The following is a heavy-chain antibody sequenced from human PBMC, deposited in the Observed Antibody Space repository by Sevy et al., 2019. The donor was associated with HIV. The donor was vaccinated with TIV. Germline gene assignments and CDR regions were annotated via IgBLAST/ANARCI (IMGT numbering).Heavy chain of an antibody. V-gene: IGHV3-30*18. J-gene: IGHJ4*02. CDR2: ISHDGSYQ. D-gene: IGHD3-16*01. CDR1: RFTFSTYD. Sequence: GGSLRLSCAASRFTFSTYDIHWVRQAPGKGLEWVAVISHDGSYQYYTDSVKGRFTISRDDSKNKAYLQMNSLRADDSGVYYCAKGQGYDYIWGNKRSEYYFDYWGQGTLVTVSS. CDR3: AKGQGYDYIWGNKRSEYYFDY.